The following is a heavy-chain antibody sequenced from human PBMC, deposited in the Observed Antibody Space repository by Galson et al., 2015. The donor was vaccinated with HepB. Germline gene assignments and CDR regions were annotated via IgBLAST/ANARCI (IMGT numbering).Heavy chain of an antibody. J-gene: IGHJ5*02. V-gene: IGHV1-46*01. CDR2: INPSGGSA. Sequence: SVKVSCKASGYTFTSYYIHWVRQAPGQGLEWMGIINPSGGSASHAQKFQGRVTMTRDTSTSTAYMELSSLRSEDTAVYYCARVFGSGWPRNWFDPWGQGTLVTVSS. CDR3: ARVFGSGWPRNWFDP. D-gene: IGHD6-25*01. CDR1: GYTFTSYY.